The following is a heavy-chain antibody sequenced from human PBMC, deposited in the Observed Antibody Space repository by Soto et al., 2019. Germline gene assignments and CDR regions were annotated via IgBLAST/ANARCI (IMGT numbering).Heavy chain of an antibody. J-gene: IGHJ3*02. D-gene: IGHD2-2*01. Sequence: EVQLLESGGGLVQPGGSLRLSCAASGFTFSSYAMSWVRQAPGKGLEWVSAISGSGGSTYYADSVKGRFTISRDNSKNSLYLQMNSLRAEDTAVYYCANWGDCSSTSCYEGGTAMASVAFDIWGQGTMVTVSS. CDR2: ISGSGGST. V-gene: IGHV3-23*01. CDR1: GFTFSSYA. CDR3: ANWGDCSSTSCYEGGTAMASVAFDI.